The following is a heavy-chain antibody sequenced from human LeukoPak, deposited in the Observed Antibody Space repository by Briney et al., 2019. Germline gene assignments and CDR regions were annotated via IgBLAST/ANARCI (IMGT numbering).Heavy chain of an antibody. CDR3: ASVKWLTTYYFDY. V-gene: IGHV5-51*01. CDR2: IYPGDSDT. J-gene: IGHJ4*02. D-gene: IGHD4-17*01. CDR1: GYSFTSYW. Sequence: GESLKISCKGSGYSFTSYWIGWVRQMPGKGLEWMGIIYPGDSDTRYSPSFQGQVTISADKSISTAYLQWSSLKASDTAMYYCASVKWLTTYYFDYWGQGTLVTVSS.